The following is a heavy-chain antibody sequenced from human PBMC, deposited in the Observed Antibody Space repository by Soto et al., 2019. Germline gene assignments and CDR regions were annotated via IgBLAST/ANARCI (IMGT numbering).Heavy chain of an antibody. J-gene: IGHJ6*02. CDR1: GFSFSGFE. D-gene: IGHD5-12*01. V-gene: IGHV3-73*02. CDR2: MRRKAVGYAT. CDR3: TRYLFHYPVDYGMDV. Sequence: EVQLVESGGDLVQPGGSLKLSCAASGFSFSGFEVQWIRQAPGQGLEWVGRMRRKAVGYATAYGASVKGRFTVSRDDSKNTMYLQVNSLQTEDTAIYYFTRYLFHYPVDYGMDVWGQGTTVTVSS.